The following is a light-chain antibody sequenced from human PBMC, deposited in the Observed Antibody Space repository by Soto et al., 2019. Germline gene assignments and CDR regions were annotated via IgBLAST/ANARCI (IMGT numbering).Light chain of an antibody. CDR2: YAS. Sequence: DIQMTQSPSTLSASVGDRVTITCRASQSISTWLAWYQQKPGKAPKLLIYYASSLESGVPSRFSGSRSGTEFTLTISSLQPDDFATYYCQQYNSYPYTFGQGTKLEIK. CDR1: QSISTW. CDR3: QQYNSYPYT. V-gene: IGKV1-5*03. J-gene: IGKJ2*01.